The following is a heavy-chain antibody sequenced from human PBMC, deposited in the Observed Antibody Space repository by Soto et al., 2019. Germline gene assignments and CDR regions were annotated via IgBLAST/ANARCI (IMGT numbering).Heavy chain of an antibody. CDR3: ARAYIVVVPAAIGDYFDY. CDR2: IIPILGIA. J-gene: IGHJ4*02. CDR1: GGTFSSYT. Sequence: SVKVSCKASGGTFSSYTISWVRQAPGQGLEWMGRIIPILGIANYAQKFQGRVTITADKSTSTAYMEPSSLRSEDTAVYYCARAYIVVVPAAIGDYFDYWGQGTLVTVSS. D-gene: IGHD2-2*02. V-gene: IGHV1-69*02.